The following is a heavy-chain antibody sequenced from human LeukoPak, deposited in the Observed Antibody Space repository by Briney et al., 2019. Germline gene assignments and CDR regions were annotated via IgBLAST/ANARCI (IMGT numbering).Heavy chain of an antibody. J-gene: IGHJ4*02. CDR1: GFTFSSYA. CDR3: AKDTFRTGTIGDFDY. Sequence: GGSLRLSCAASGFTFSSYAMSWVRQAPGKGLEWVSAISGSGGSTYYADSVKGRFTISRDNSKNTLYLQMNSLRAEDTAVHYCAKDTFRTGTIGDFDYWGQGTLVTVSS. CDR2: ISGSGGST. D-gene: IGHD1-7*01. V-gene: IGHV3-23*01.